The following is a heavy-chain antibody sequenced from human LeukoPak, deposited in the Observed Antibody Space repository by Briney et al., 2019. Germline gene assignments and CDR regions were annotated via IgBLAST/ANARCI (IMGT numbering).Heavy chain of an antibody. Sequence: GGSLRLSCAASGFTFSSYSMNWVRQAPGKGLEWVSSISSSSSYIYYADSVKGRFTTSRDNAKNSLYLQMNSLRAEDTAVYYCARDGGIAAAGPNAFDIWGQGTMVTVSS. CDR3: ARDGGIAAAGPNAFDI. CDR1: GFTFSSYS. CDR2: ISSSSSYI. J-gene: IGHJ3*02. D-gene: IGHD6-13*01. V-gene: IGHV3-21*01.